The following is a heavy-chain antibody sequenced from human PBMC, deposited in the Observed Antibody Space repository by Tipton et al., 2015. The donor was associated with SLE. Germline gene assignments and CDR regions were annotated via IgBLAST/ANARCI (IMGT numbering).Heavy chain of an antibody. V-gene: IGHV4-59*11. CDR1: GGSISSHY. J-gene: IGHJ4*02. CDR2: IYYSGST. D-gene: IGHD2-21*02. Sequence: TLSLTCTVSGGSISSHYWSWIRQPPGKGLEWIGYIYYSGSTNYNPSLKSRVTISVDTSKNQFSLKLSSVTAADTAVYYCARGGIVVVTAIPFDYWGQGTLVTVSS. CDR3: ARGGIVVVTAIPFDY.